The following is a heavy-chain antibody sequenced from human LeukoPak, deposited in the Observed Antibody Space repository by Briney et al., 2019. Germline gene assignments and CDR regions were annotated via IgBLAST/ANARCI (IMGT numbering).Heavy chain of an antibody. V-gene: IGHV1-2*02. CDR2: INPNSSGT. CDR3: ARAKGTMIVVVMPDY. CDR1: GYTFTGYY. D-gene: IGHD3-22*01. Sequence: ASVKVSCKASGYTFTGYYMHWVRQAPGQGLEWMGWINPNSSGTNYAQKFQGRVTMTRDTSISTAYMELSRLRSDDTAVYYCARAKGTMIVVVMPDYWGQGTLVTVSS. J-gene: IGHJ4*02.